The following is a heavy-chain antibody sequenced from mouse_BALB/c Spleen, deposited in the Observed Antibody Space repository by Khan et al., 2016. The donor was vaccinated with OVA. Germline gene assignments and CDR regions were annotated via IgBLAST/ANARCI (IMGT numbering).Heavy chain of an antibody. J-gene: IGHJ2*01. CDR3: VHDSGCFVSYYCDY. Sequence: EVQLVESGPGLVKPSQTVSLTCTVTGISITTGNYRWSWIRHFPGNKLEWIGYLYYSGTTTYNPSLTSRTTITRDTSKNRFFLAMNSLTTEDTATYYCVHDSGCFVSYYCDYWGQGTALTVSS. CDR1: GISITTGNYR. D-gene: IGHD6-2*01. V-gene: IGHV3-5*02. CDR2: LYYSGTT.